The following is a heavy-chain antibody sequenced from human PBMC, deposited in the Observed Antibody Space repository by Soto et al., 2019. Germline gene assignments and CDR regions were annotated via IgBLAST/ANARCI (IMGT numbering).Heavy chain of an antibody. V-gene: IGHV3-66*01. CDR1: VTVTSNY. D-gene: IGHD6-19*01. CDR2: IYSAGST. J-gene: IGHJ4*02. CDR3: ARDTVAVAGKDY. Sequence: EVQLVESGGGLVQPGGSLRLSCAASVTVTSNYMNWVRQAPGKGLEWVSVIYSAGSTYYADSVKGRFTISRDNSRNTLYLQMNGLRAEDTAVYYCARDTVAVAGKDYWGQGTLVTVSS.